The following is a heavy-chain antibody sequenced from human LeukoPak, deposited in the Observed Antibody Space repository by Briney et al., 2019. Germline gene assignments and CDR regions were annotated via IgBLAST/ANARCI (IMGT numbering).Heavy chain of an antibody. J-gene: IGHJ4*02. CDR1: GFTFSSYA. Sequence: GGSLRLSCAASGFTFSSYAMSWVRQAPGKGLEWVSGISGSGDNTYYADSVKGRFTISRDNSKNTLYLQMNSLRAEDTAVYYCARESSGIAAAGTVKWGQGTLVTVSS. CDR2: ISGSGDNT. V-gene: IGHV3-23*01. CDR3: ARESSGIAAAGTVK. D-gene: IGHD6-13*01.